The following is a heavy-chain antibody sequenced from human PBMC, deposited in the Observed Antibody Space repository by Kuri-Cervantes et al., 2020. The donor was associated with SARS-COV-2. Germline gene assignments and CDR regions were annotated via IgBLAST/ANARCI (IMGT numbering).Heavy chain of an antibody. D-gene: IGHD3-22*01. CDR3: AKEGYYYDSSGYYSLFDY. CDR1: GFTFSSYG. V-gene: IGHV3-30*18. Sequence: GESLKISCAASGFTFSSYGMHWVRQAPSKGLEWVAVISYDGSNKYYADSVEGRFTISRDNSKNTLYLQMNSLRAEDKAVYYCAKEGYYYDSSGYYSLFDYWGQGTLVTVSS. J-gene: IGHJ4*02. CDR2: ISYDGSNK.